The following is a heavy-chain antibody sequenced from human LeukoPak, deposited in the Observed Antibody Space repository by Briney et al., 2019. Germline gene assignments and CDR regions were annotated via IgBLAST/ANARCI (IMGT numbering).Heavy chain of an antibody. J-gene: IGHJ4*02. CDR1: GFTFSSYS. D-gene: IGHD5-12*01. Sequence: GGSLRLSCAASGFTFSSYSMNWVREAPGKGLEWVSSISSSSSYIYYADSVKGRFTISRDNAKNSLYLQMNSLRAEDTAVYYCARGPSGYHNTGGQGTLVTVSS. CDR2: ISSSSSYI. CDR3: ARGPSGYHNT. V-gene: IGHV3-21*01.